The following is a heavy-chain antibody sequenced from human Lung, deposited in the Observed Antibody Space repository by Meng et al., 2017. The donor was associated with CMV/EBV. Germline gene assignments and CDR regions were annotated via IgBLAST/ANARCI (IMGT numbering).Heavy chain of an antibody. CDR1: GFTFGGSA. V-gene: IGHV3-73*01. Sequence: GGSLRLXCAASGFTFGGSAIHWVRQASGKGLEWVGRIRSKANSYATTYVASVKGRFTISRDDSRNTAYLLMNSLKTEDTAVYYCSISETGNPLLDVWGQGTXVTVSS. CDR3: SISETGNPLLDV. CDR2: IRSKANSYAT. D-gene: IGHD1-1*01. J-gene: IGHJ4*02.